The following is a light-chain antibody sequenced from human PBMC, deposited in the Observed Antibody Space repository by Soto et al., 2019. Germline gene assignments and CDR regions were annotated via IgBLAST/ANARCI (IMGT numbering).Light chain of an antibody. CDR1: SSNIGAGYD. J-gene: IGLJ3*02. CDR3: QSYDSSLSAL. V-gene: IGLV1-40*01. Sequence: QLVLTQPPSVSGAPGQRVTISCTGSSSNIGAGYDVHWYQQLPGTAPKLLIYGNSNRPSGVPDRFSGSKSGTSASLAIIGLQAEDEADYYCQSYDSSLSALFGGGTKLTVL. CDR2: GNS.